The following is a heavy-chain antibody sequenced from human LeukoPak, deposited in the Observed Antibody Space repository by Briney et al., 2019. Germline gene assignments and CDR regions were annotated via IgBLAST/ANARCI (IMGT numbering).Heavy chain of an antibody. CDR3: ATGPHTALDY. D-gene: IGHD5-18*01. CDR1: GGSITNYY. CDR2: ISYNGTT. V-gene: IGHV4-59*08. Sequence: NPSETRSLTCTVSGGSITNYYWSWIRQPPGKGLEWIGYISYNGTTIYNPSLKTRVTISVDTSNQLSLKLSSVTAADTAMYYCATGPHTALDYWGQGTRVTVSS. J-gene: IGHJ4*02.